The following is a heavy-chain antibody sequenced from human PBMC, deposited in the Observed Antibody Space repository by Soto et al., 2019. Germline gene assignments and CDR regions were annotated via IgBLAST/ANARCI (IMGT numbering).Heavy chain of an antibody. CDR2: ISYDGSNK. CDR3: ARVWSGYYAYYGMDV. V-gene: IGHV3-30-3*01. D-gene: IGHD3-3*01. CDR1: GFTFSSYA. J-gene: IGHJ6*02. Sequence: PGGSLRLSCAASGFTFSSYAMHWVRQAPGKGLEWVAVISYDGSNKYYADSVKGRFTISRDNSKNTLYLQMNSLRAEDTAVYYCARVWSGYYAYYGMDVWGQGTTVTVSS.